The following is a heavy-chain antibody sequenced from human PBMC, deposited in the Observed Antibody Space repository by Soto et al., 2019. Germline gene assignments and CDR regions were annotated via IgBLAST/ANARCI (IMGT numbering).Heavy chain of an antibody. CDR3: ARVGPYCGGDCYSPPP. J-gene: IGHJ5*02. V-gene: IGHV1-18*04. Sequence: ASVKVSCKASGFTFIKYGFTWVRQAPGQGLEWMGWISAYNGDTHYAQKLQGRVTLTTDTSTSTAYMKLSSVTAADTAVYYCARVGPYCGGDCYSPPPWGQGTLVTVSS. CDR2: ISAYNGDT. CDR1: GFTFIKYG. D-gene: IGHD2-21*02.